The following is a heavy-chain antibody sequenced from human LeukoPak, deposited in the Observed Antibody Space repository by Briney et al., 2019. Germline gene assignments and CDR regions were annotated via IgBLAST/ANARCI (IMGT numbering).Heavy chain of an antibody. CDR1: GGSISSYY. D-gene: IGHD1-26*01. V-gene: IGHV4-4*07. CDR3: ARAPGPSYSGSYHFDY. CDR2: IYTSGST. Sequence: PETLSLTCTVSGGSISSYYWSWIRQPAGKGLEWIGRIYTSGSTYYNPSLKSRVTISVDTSKNQFSLKLSSVTAADTAVYYCARAPGPSYSGSYHFDYWGQGTLVTVSS. J-gene: IGHJ4*02.